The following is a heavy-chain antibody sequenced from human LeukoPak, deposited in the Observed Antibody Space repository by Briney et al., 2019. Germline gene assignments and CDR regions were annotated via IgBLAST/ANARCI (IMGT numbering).Heavy chain of an antibody. J-gene: IGHJ1*01. D-gene: IGHD6-13*01. Sequence: AGGSLRLSCAASGFTFSTYSMNWVRQAPGKGLEWVSSISSSSSYIYYADSVKGRFTISRDNAKNSLFLQMNSLRADDTAVYFCARGPRNSSSYQYSQHWGQGTLVTVSS. CDR1: GFTFSTYS. CDR2: ISSSSSYI. V-gene: IGHV3-21*01. CDR3: ARGPRNSSSYQYSQH.